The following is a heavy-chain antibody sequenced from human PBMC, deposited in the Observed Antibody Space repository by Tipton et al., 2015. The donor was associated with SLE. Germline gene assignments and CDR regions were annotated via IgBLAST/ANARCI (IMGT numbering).Heavy chain of an antibody. V-gene: IGHV4-30-4*01. J-gene: IGHJ6*03. Sequence: TLSLTCTVSGGSISSGDYYWSWIRQPPGKGLEWIGYIYYSGSTSYNPSLKSRVTISVDTSKNQFSLKLSSVTAADTAVYYCARLPYYYDTSGRDYYYMDVWGKGTTVTVSS. CDR2: IYYSGST. D-gene: IGHD3-22*01. CDR3: ARLPYYYDTSGRDYYYMDV. CDR1: GGSISSGDYY.